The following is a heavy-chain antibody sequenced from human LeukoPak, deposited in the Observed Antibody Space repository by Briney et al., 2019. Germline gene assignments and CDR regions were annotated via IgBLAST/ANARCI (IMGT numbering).Heavy chain of an antibody. CDR3: ARTPDYYGSGSQYYRYYYYGMDV. CDR2: ISGSGGST. Sequence: PGGSLRLSCAASGFTFSGYAMSWVRQAPGKGLEWVSAISGSGGSTYYADSVKGRFTISRDNSKNTLYLQMNSLRAEDTAVYYCARTPDYYGSGSQYYRYYYYGMDVWGQGTTVTVSS. J-gene: IGHJ6*02. D-gene: IGHD3-10*01. V-gene: IGHV3-23*01. CDR1: GFTFSGYA.